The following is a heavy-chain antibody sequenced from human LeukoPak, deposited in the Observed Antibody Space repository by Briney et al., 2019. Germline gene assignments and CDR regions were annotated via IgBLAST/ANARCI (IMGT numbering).Heavy chain of an antibody. V-gene: IGHV4-34*01. CDR3: ARDPDTAMVEGDY. CDR1: GGSFSGYY. CDR2: INHSGST. Sequence: SETLSLTCAVYGGSFSGYYWSWIRQPPGKGLGWIGEINHSGSTYYNPSLKSRVTISVDTSKNQFSLKLSSVTAADTAVYYCARDPDTAMVEGDYWGQGTLVTVSS. J-gene: IGHJ4*02. D-gene: IGHD5-18*01.